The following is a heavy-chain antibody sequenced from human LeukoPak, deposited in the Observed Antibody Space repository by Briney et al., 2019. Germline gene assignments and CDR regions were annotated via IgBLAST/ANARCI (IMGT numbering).Heavy chain of an antibody. Sequence: SETLSLTCDVYGGSFSGYYWSWIRQPPGKGLEWIGEINHSGSTNYNPSRKSRVTISLDTSKNHFSLRLKSVTAADTAVYYCARGAAQSYYYYYYMDVWGTGTTVTVSS. D-gene: IGHD2-15*01. CDR3: ARGAAQSYYYYYYMDV. CDR1: GGSFSGYY. CDR2: INHSGST. J-gene: IGHJ6*03. V-gene: IGHV4-34*01.